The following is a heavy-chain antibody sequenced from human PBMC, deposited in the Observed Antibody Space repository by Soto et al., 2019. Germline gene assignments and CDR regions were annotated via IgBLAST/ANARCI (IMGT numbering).Heavy chain of an antibody. CDR3: ARGVVRRYIVEYISLFDY. V-gene: IGHV4-34*01. CDR1: CGSFSGYY. Sequence: PSETLSLTCAVYCGSFSGYYWSWIRRSPGKALEWIGEISDRGSTNYSPSLKSRVTISVDTSRNQFSLKMTSVTAADTAVYYCARGVVRRYIVEYISLFDYWGLGTSVTVSS. CDR2: ISDRGST. J-gene: IGHJ4*02. D-gene: IGHD2-15*01.